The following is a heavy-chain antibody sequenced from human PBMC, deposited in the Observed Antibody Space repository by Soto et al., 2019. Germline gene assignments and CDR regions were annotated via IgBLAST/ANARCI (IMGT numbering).Heavy chain of an antibody. J-gene: IGHJ4*02. D-gene: IGHD5-18*01. V-gene: IGHV4-61*01. CDR2: IYYSRST. CDR3: ARDSGASYGYEGYYFDY. CDR1: GGSVSSGSYY. Sequence: PSETLSLTCTVSGGSVSSGSYYWSWSRQRPGKGLEWIGCIYYSRSTNYNPSLKSRVTISVDTSNDQFPLMLSSMTAEDTAVYYCARDSGASYGYEGYYFDYWGQGTLVTVSS.